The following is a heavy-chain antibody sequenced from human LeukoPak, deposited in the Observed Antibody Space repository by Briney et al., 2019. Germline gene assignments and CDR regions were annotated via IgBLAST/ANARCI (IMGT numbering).Heavy chain of an antibody. Sequence: SGGSLRLSCAASGFTFSTYWMSWVRQAPGKGLEWVSTISTSGGSTYYADSVAGRFTISRDNSKNTLDLQMNSLRAEDTAVYYCAKETGSGGDPFDYWGQGTLVTVSS. CDR1: GFTFSTYW. CDR2: ISTSGGST. V-gene: IGHV3-23*01. CDR3: AKETGSGGDPFDY. D-gene: IGHD2-21*02. J-gene: IGHJ4*02.